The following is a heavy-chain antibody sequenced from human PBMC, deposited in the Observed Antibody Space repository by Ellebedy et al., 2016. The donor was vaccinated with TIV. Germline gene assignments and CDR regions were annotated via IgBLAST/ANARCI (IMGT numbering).Heavy chain of an antibody. J-gene: IGHJ4*02. D-gene: IGHD5-18*01. CDR3: AKDRTSGDGYWVFDQ. CDR1: GFTFSSYP. V-gene: IGHV3-30-3*01. Sequence: GESLKISCAASGFTFSSYPMHWVRQAPGKGLEWVAVISYDGSIKYHADSVKGRFTISRDNSKSMVHLQMNSLRPEDTAVYYCAKDRTSGDGYWVFDQWGQGTLVTVSS. CDR2: ISYDGSIK.